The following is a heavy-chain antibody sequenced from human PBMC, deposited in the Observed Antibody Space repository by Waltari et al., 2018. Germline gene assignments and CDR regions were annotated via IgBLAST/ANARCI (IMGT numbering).Heavy chain of an antibody. V-gene: IGHV3-48*01. CDR2: ISSSSSTI. Sequence: EVQLVESGGGLVQPGGSLRLACAASGFTFSSYSMNWVRQAPGKGLEWVSSISSSSSTIYYADSVKGRFTISRDNAKNARYLQMNSLRAEDTAVYYCARDELPAGWFDPWGQGTLVTVSS. CDR3: ARDELPAGWFDP. D-gene: IGHD1-26*01. J-gene: IGHJ5*02. CDR1: GFTFSSYS.